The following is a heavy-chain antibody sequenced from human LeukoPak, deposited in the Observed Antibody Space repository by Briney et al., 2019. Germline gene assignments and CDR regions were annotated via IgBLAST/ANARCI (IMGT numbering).Heavy chain of an antibody. D-gene: IGHD5-12*01. CDR2: ISYDGSNK. J-gene: IGHJ3*02. V-gene: IGHV3-30*04. CDR3: ARGGWLRFIRAFDI. Sequence: PGRSLRLSCAASGFTFSSYAMHWVRQAPGKGLEWVAVISYDGSNKYYADSVKGRFTISRDNSKNTLYLQMNSLRAEDTAVYYCARGGWLRFIRAFDIWGQGTMVTVSS. CDR1: GFTFSSYA.